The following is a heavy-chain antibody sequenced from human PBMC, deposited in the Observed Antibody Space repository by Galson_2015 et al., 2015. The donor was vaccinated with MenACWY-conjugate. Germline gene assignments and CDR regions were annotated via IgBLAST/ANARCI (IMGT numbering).Heavy chain of an antibody. Sequence: LSLSCAASGFPFSSYWLNWVRQAPGKGLEWVANIKQDGGEKYYVDSVKGRFTISRDNAKNSLYLQMNSLRAEDTAVYYCARKGNGLDYWGQGTLVTVSS. CDR2: IKQDGGEK. J-gene: IGHJ4*02. V-gene: IGHV3-7*03. D-gene: IGHD2-8*01. CDR3: ARKGNGLDY. CDR1: GFPFSSYW.